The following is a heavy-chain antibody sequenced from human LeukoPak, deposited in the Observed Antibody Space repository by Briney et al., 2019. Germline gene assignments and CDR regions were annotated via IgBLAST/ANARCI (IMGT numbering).Heavy chain of an antibody. Sequence: PGGSLRLSCAASGFTLSSYWMSWVRQAPGKGLEWVANIKQDGSEKYYVDSVKGRFTISRDNAKNSLYLQMNSLRAEDTAVYYCARVGYYGSGSYYNPIASFDYWGQGTLVTVSS. D-gene: IGHD3-10*01. V-gene: IGHV3-7*01. CDR1: GFTLSSYW. J-gene: IGHJ4*02. CDR3: ARVGYYGSGSYYNPIASFDY. CDR2: IKQDGSEK.